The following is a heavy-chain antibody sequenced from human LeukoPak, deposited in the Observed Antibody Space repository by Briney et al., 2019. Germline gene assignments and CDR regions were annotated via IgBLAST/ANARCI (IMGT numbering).Heavy chain of an antibody. D-gene: IGHD4-17*01. J-gene: IGHJ4*02. CDR1: GGTFSSYA. CDR2: IIPILGIA. V-gene: IGHV1-69*04. Sequence: SVKVSCKASGGTFSSYAISWVRQAPGQGLEWMGRIIPILGIANYAQKFQGRVTITADKSTSTAYMELRSLRSDDTAVYYCARPNDYGWFDYWGQGTLVTVSS. CDR3: ARPNDYGWFDY.